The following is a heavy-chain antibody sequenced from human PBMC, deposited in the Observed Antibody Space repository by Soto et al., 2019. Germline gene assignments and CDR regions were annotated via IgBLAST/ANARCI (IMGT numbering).Heavy chain of an antibody. Sequence: SETLSLTCTVFGGSVSIGDYLWSWIRQRQGKGLEWIGYIHDSGNTYYNPSLKSRVTMSLDTSKNQFSLKVTSMTAADTAVYFCARARGGDSGDYASLFDRWGQGNLVTVSS. CDR2: IHDSGNT. CDR1: GGSVSIGDYL. D-gene: IGHD4-17*01. CDR3: ARARGGDSGDYASLFDR. V-gene: IGHV4-30-4*01. J-gene: IGHJ5*02.